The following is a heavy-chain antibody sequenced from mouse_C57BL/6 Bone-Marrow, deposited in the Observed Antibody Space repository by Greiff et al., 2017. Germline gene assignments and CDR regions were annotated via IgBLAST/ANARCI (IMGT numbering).Heavy chain of an antibody. V-gene: IGHV1-81*01. D-gene: IGHD2-5*01. CDR3: ARADYSNPFDY. CDR1: GYTFTSYG. Sequence: VMLVESGAELARPGASVKLSCKASGYTFTSYGISWVKQRTGQGLEWIGEIYPRSGNTYYNEKFKGKATLTADKSSSTAYMELRSLTSEDSAVYFCARADYSNPFDYWGQGTTLTVSS. CDR2: IYPRSGNT. J-gene: IGHJ2*01.